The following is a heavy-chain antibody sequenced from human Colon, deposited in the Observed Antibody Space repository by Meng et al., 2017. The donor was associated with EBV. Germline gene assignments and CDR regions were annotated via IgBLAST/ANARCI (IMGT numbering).Heavy chain of an antibody. CDR2: IYHGGTT. J-gene: IGHJ5*02. Sequence: QLPLQWSDAGLVPPSPSLSLTCAVSGASISSGDYSWSWIRQPPGQGLEWIGYIYHGGTTYNTSLKSRVTISVDNSKNQFSLRLTSVTAADTAVYYCARGPYCGGDCYWFDPWGQGTLVTVSS. D-gene: IGHD2-21*02. CDR3: ARGPYCGGDCYWFDP. V-gene: IGHV4-30-2*01. CDR1: GASISSGDYS.